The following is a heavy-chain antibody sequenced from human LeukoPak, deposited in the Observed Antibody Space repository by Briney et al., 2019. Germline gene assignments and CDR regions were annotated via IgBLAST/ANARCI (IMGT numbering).Heavy chain of an antibody. CDR1: GDTFTRFN. CDR3: ARARVTGDYYYYYMDI. Sequence: GASVKVSCKASGDTFTRFNINWVRQATGQGREWMGWMNLYTGNTAYAQKFQGRVTITRDTSITTAYMELSSLRSEDTAVYYCARARVTGDYYYYYMDIWGKGTTVIVSS. J-gene: IGHJ6*03. V-gene: IGHV1-8*03. CDR2: MNLYTGNT. D-gene: IGHD1-20*01.